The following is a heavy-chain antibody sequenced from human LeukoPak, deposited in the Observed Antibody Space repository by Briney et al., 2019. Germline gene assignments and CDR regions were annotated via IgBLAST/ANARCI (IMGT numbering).Heavy chain of an antibody. CDR3: AKGQAMGELSSNLDY. J-gene: IGHJ4*02. CDR1: GFIFDEHA. D-gene: IGHD3-16*02. Sequence: PGRSLRLSCAASGFIFDEHAMHWVRQAPGKGLEWVSGISWTSGHIDYADSVKGRFTITRDNAKNSLYLQMNSLTTEDTALYYCAKGQAMGELSSNLDYWGQGTLVTVSS. V-gene: IGHV3-9*01. CDR2: ISWTSGHI.